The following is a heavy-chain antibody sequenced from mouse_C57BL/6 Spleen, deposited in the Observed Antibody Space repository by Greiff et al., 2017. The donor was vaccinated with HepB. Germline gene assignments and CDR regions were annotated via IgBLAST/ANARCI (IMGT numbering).Heavy chain of an antibody. CDR3: ARDYGGYFDY. V-gene: IGHV1-61*01. J-gene: IGHJ2*01. Sequence: VQRVESGAELVRPGSSVKLSCKASGYTFTSYWMDWVKQRPGQGLEWIGNIYPSDSETHYNQKFKDKATLTVDKSSSTAYMQLSSLTSEDSAVYYCARDYGGYFDYWGQGTTLTVSS. CDR2: IYPSDSET. D-gene: IGHD1-1*01. CDR1: GYTFTSYW.